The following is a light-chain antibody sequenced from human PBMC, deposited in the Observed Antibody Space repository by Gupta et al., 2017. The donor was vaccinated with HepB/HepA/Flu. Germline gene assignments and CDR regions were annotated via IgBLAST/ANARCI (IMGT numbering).Light chain of an antibody. V-gene: IGKV1-39*01. CDR1: QTIGSY. CDR2: AVG. J-gene: IGKJ3*01. CDR3: QQSFSPPFT. Sequence: DIQMTQSPASLSASVGDTVRLSCRASQTIGSYLKWYQKKPGKAPRFLMHAVGSLESGVPSRFSGGGSGTDFTLIISGLQPEDFATYYCQQSFSPPFTFGPGTKVDVK.